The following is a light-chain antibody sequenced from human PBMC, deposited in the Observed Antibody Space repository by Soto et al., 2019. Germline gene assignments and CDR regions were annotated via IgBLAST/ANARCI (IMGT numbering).Light chain of an antibody. CDR2: DTS. CDR3: QQYSNWPPIT. V-gene: IGKV3-15*01. J-gene: IGKJ5*01. CDR1: QSVSIH. Sequence: EIVFTQSPGTLSVSLGERATLSCRASQSVSIHLAWYQQKPGQAPRLLIYDTSTRATGIPARFSGSGSGTEFTLTISSLQSEDFAVYYCQQYSNWPPITFGQGTRLAV.